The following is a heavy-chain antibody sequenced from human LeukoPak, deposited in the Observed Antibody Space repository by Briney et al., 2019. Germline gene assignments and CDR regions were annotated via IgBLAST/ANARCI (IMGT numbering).Heavy chain of an antibody. V-gene: IGHV3-43*01. CDR1: GFTFDDYT. D-gene: IGHD2-2*02. CDR3: AKDGARYQLQYPDS. J-gene: IGHJ4*02. Sequence: PGGSLRLSCEASGFTFDDYTMHWVRQAPGKGLQWVALISWDGENTYYADSLRARFTISRDNRKKSLYLQMNSLRTDDTAFYYCAKDGARYQLQYPDSWGQGTLVTVSS. CDR2: ISWDGENT.